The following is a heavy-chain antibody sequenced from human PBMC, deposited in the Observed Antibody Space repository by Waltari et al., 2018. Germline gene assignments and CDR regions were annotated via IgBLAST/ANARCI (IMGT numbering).Heavy chain of an antibody. CDR3: ARDMRGAYLFPAPFDF. CDR1: GDTFTSYG. V-gene: IGHV1-69*01. J-gene: IGHJ4*02. CDR2: ITPASTAL. Sequence: QVQLVQSGAEVKKPGSSVKVSCKASGDTFTSYGINWGRQAPGQGLEWMGGITPASTALIYSQSFQGRVTITADESTTTAYIEVSSLRSEDTAMYYCARDMRGAYLFPAPFDFWGQGTLVIVSS. D-gene: IGHD3-16*01.